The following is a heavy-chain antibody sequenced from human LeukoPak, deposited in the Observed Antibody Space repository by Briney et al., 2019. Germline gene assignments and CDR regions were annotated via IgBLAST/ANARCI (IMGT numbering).Heavy chain of an antibody. Sequence: GASVKVSCKASGYTFTSYGISWVRQAPGQGPEWMGWISAYNGNTNYAQKLQGRVTMTTDTSTSTAYMELRSLRSDDTAVYYCARDSRSIFGVVITIGGFDYWGQGTLVTVSS. CDR3: ARDSRSIFGVVITIGGFDY. V-gene: IGHV1-18*01. CDR2: ISAYNGNT. J-gene: IGHJ4*02. D-gene: IGHD3-3*01. CDR1: GYTFTSYG.